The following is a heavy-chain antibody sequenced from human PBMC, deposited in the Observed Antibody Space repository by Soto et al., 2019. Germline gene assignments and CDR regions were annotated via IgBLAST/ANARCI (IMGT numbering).Heavy chain of an antibody. V-gene: IGHV1-2*04. CDR3: ARDGNDSSGGMDV. CDR2: INPNSGGT. CDR1: GYTFTGYY. Sequence: ASVEVSCKASGYTFTGYYMHWVRQAPGQGLEWMGWINPNSGGTNYAQKFQGWVTMTRDTSISTAYMELSRLRSDDTAAYYCARDGNDSSGGMDVWGQGTTVTVSS. D-gene: IGHD3-22*01. J-gene: IGHJ6*02.